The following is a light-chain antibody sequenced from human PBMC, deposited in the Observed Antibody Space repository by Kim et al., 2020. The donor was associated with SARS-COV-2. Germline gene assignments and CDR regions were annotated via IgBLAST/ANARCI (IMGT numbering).Light chain of an antibody. CDR1: QSLIYSGNNKNY. V-gene: IGKV4-1*01. CDR3: QQYNSPSFT. J-gene: IGKJ3*01. Sequence: DIVMTQSPDSLAVSLGERATIKCKSSQSLIYSGNNKNYLSWYQQKRGQPPKLLIYWASIRESGVPDRFSGSGSGTDFTLTISSLQAEDVAVYYCQQYNSPSFTCGPGTKVDIK. CDR2: WAS.